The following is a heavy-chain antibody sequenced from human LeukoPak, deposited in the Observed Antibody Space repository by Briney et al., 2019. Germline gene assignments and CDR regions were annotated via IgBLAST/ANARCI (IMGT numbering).Heavy chain of an antibody. V-gene: IGHV1-18*01. CDR3: ARDLVGYSRITQSSLGY. D-gene: IGHD5-18*01. CDR1: GYTFTSYG. Sequence: ASVKVSCKASGYTFTSYGISWVRQAPGQGLEWMGWISAYNGNTNYAQKLQGRVTMTTDTSTSTAYMELRSLRSDDTAVYYCARDLVGYSRITQSSLGYWGQGTLVTVSS. CDR2: ISAYNGNT. J-gene: IGHJ4*02.